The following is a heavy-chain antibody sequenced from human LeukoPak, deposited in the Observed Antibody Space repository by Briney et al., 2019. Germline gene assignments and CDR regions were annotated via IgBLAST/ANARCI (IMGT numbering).Heavy chain of an antibody. CDR2: IYTSGST. J-gene: IGHJ5*02. V-gene: IGHV4-4*07. Sequence: SETLSLTCTVSGGSISSYYWSWIRQPAGKGLEWIGRIYTSGSTNYNPSLQSRSTISVDTSKNQFSLKLSSVTAADTAVYYCAALVGKNWFDPWGQGTLVTVSS. D-gene: IGHD6-6*01. CDR1: GGSISSYY. CDR3: AALVGKNWFDP.